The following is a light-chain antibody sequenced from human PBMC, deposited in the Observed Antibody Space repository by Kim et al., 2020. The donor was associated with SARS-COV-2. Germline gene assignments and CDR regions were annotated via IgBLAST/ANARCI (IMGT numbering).Light chain of an antibody. V-gene: IGLV1-47*01. CDR3: AAWDDSLDWV. Sequence: PGQRFTISCSGSSSNIGSNYVYWYQQLPGTAPKLLIYRNNQRPSGVPDRFSGSKSGTSASLAISGLRSEDEADYYCAAWDDSLDWVFGGGTQLTVL. CDR1: SSNIGSNY. J-gene: IGLJ3*02. CDR2: RNN.